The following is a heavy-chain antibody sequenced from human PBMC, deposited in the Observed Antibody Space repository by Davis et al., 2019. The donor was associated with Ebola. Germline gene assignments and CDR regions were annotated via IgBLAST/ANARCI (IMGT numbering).Heavy chain of an antibody. D-gene: IGHD1/OR15-1a*01. V-gene: IGHV4-4*02. CDR2: IYQSGST. Sequence: SETLSLTCAVPGVSISSRHWWSWVRQPPGKGLEWIAEIYQSGSTYYNPSLKSRVTMSVDKSKNQFSLEMTSVTAADTAVYYCARVPSGNNGNYFDYWGQGILVTVSS. CDR3: ARVPSGNNGNYFDY. CDR1: GVSISSRHW. J-gene: IGHJ4*02.